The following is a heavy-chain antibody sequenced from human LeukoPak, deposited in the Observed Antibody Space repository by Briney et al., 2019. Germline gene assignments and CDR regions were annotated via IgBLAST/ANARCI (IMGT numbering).Heavy chain of an antibody. CDR3: ARHGGPYSYDSSGPGDY. Sequence: SETLSLTCTVSGGSISSYYWSWIRQPPGKGLEWIGYIYYSGSTNYNPSLKSRVTISVDTSKNQFSLKLSSVTAADMAVYYCARHGGPYSYDSSGPGDYWGQGTLVTVSS. V-gene: IGHV4-59*08. J-gene: IGHJ4*02. D-gene: IGHD3-22*01. CDR2: IYYSGST. CDR1: GGSISSYY.